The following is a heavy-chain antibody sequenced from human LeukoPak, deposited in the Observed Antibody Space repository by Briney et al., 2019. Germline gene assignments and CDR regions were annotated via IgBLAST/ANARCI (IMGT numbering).Heavy chain of an antibody. V-gene: IGHV4-34*01. CDR1: GGSISSYY. CDR3: AKIKAVAGFT. D-gene: IGHD6-19*01. Sequence: SETLSLTCTVSGGSISSYYWSWIRQPPGKGLEWIGEINHSGSTNYNPSLKSRVTISVDKSKNQFSLKLSSVTAADTAVYYCAKIKAVAGFTWGQGTLVTVSS. CDR2: INHSGST. J-gene: IGHJ4*02.